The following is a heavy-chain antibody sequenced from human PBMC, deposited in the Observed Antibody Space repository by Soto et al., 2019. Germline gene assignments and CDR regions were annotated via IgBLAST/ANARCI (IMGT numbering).Heavy chain of an antibody. CDR3: ARKEVTRGYSYGQYYYYGMDV. J-gene: IGHJ6*02. D-gene: IGHD5-18*01. Sequence: GGSLRLSCAASGFTFSSYWMSWVRQAPGKGLEWVANIKQDGSEKYYVDSVKGRFTISRDNAKNSLYLQMNSLRAEDTAVYYCARKEVTRGYSYGQYYYYGMDVWGQGT. V-gene: IGHV3-7*01. CDR1: GFTFSSYW. CDR2: IKQDGSEK.